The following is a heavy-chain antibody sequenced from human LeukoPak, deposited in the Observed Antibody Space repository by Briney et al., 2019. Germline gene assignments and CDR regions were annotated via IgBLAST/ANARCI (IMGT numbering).Heavy chain of an antibody. V-gene: IGHV3-30*01. CDR3: ARGRFLEWLLYFDY. Sequence: GGSLRLSCAASGFTLSSYAMHWVRQAPGKGLEWVAVISYDGSNKYYADSVKGRFTISRDNSKNTLYLQMNSLRAEDTAVYYCARGRFLEWLLYFDYWGQGTLVTVSS. CDR1: GFTLSSYA. J-gene: IGHJ4*02. D-gene: IGHD3-3*01. CDR2: ISYDGSNK.